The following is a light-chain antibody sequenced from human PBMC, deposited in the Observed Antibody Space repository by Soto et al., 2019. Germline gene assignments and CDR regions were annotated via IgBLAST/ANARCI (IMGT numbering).Light chain of an antibody. CDR2: DVS. CDR1: SSNVGGYNY. J-gene: IGLJ2*01. CDR3: SSYTSSSTLV. V-gene: IGLV2-14*01. Sequence: QSALTQPASVSGSPGQWITISCTGTSSNVGGYNYVAWYQQHPAKAPKLMIFDVSNRPSGVSNRSSGSKSGNTASLTISGLQAEDEADYYCSSYTSSSTLVFGGGTKLTVL.